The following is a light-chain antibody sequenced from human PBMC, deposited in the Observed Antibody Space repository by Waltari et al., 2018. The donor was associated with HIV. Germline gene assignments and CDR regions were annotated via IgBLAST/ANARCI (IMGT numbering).Light chain of an antibody. CDR3: AAWDDRLSGRL. Sequence: QSLLAPPRSVSGPPGQRVNISCSGSNSNFRNNYVYWYQQVPGVAPKLLIYRNNQRPSGVPDRFSGSKSGTSASLAISGLRTEDEGDYYCAAWDDRLSGRLFGGGTKVTVL. J-gene: IGLJ2*01. V-gene: IGLV1-47*01. CDR2: RNN. CDR1: NSNFRNNY.